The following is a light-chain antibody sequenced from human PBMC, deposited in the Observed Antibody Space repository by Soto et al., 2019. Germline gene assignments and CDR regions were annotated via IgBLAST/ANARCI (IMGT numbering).Light chain of an antibody. V-gene: IGKV3-20*01. CDR2: GVS. J-gene: IGKJ5*01. CDR1: QSVGGD. CDR3: QQYGSSAPIT. Sequence: IVVFQSPATLSVSPGEGATVSCRASQSVGGDLAWYQQQQPGQAPRLLIYGVSNRATGIPARFSGSGSGTDFTLTISRLEPEDFAVYYCQQYGSSAPITFGQGTRLEIK.